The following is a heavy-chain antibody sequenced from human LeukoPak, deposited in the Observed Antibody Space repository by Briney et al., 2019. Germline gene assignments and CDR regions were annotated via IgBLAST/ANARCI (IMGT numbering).Heavy chain of an antibody. CDR1: AYTFTSYG. CDR3: ARGSYSGSYYVDY. V-gene: IGHV1-18*03. J-gene: IGHJ4*02. D-gene: IGHD1-26*01. Sequence: AAVKVSCKASAYTFTSYGISWVRHPPGQGLEWMGWISAYNGNTNKAQKRQGRVTMTTDTSTSTAYMELRSLRSDDMAVYYCARGSYSGSYYVDYWGQGTLVTVSS. CDR2: ISAYNGNT.